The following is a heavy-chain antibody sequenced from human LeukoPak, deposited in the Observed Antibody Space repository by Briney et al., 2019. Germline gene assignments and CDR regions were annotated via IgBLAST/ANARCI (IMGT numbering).Heavy chain of an antibody. CDR2: MYTSGST. CDR1: GDPISSHY. V-gene: IGHV4-4*07. CDR3: ARDGYSDSSGYDYPPSV. D-gene: IGHD3-22*01. Sequence: PSETLSLTCIVSGDPISSHYWSWIRQPAGKGLEWVGRMYTSGSTNYNPSLKSRITMSIDTSKKHFSLRLSSVTAADTAVYYCARDGYSDSSGYDYPPSVWGQGTLVTVSS. J-gene: IGHJ4*02.